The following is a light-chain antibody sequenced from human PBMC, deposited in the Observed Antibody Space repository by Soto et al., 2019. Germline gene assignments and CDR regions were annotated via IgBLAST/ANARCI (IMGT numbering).Light chain of an antibody. V-gene: IGLV2-14*01. J-gene: IGLJ3*02. CDR1: SSDVGGYNY. CDR2: EVT. Sequence: QSALTQPASVSGSPGQPITISCTGTSSDVGGYNYVSWYQQHPGKAPKLMIYEVTNRPSGVSNRFSGSKSGNTASLTISGLQAEDEADYYCSSYTSSGTWVFGGGTKLTVL. CDR3: SSYTSSGTWV.